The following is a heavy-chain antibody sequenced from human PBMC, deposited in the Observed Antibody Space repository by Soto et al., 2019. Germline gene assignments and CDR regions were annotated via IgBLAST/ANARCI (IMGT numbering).Heavy chain of an antibody. D-gene: IGHD3-3*01. CDR3: AIGGYDFWSGYRGGMDV. CDR1: GGSVSSGSYY. J-gene: IGHJ6*02. V-gene: IGHV4-61*01. Sequence: TSETLSLTCTVSGGSVSSGSYYWSWIRQPPGKGLEWIGYIYYSGSTNYNPSLKSRVTISVDTSKNQFSLKLSSVTAADTAVYYCAIGGYDFWSGYRGGMDVWGQGTTVTVSS. CDR2: IYYSGST.